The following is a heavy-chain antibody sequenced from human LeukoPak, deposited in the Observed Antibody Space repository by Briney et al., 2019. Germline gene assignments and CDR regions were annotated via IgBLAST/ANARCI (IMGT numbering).Heavy chain of an antibody. CDR2: IIPIFGTA. D-gene: IGHD6-13*01. CDR1: GGTFSSYA. J-gene: IGHJ4*02. Sequence: SVKVSCKASGGTFSSYAISWVRQAPGHGLEWMGRIIPIFGTANYAQKFQGRVTITTDESTSTAYMELSSLRSEDTAVYYCASRGIAAAGPLFDYWGQGTLVTASS. V-gene: IGHV1-69*05. CDR3: ASRGIAAAGPLFDY.